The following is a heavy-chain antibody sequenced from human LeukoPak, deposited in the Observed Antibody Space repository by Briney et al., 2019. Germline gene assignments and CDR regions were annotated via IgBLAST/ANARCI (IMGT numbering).Heavy chain of an antibody. CDR2: ISSSGSTI. D-gene: IGHD4-17*01. Sequence: HTGGSLRLSCAASGFTFSSYEMNWVRQAPGKGLEWVSYISSSGSTIYYADSVKGRFTISRDNAKNSLYLQMNSLRAEDTAVYYCARDLLLTTVTTPDGTGFDPWGQGTLVTVSS. V-gene: IGHV3-48*03. CDR1: GFTFSSYE. J-gene: IGHJ5*02. CDR3: ARDLLLTTVTTPDGTGFDP.